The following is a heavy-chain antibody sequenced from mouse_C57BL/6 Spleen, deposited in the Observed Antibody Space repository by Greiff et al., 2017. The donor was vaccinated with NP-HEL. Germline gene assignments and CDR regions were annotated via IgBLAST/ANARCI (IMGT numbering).Heavy chain of an antibody. Sequence: DVQLQESGPGLVKPSQSLSLTCSVTGYSITSGYYWNWIRQFPGNKLEWMGYISYDGSNNYNPSLKNRISITRDTSKNQFFLKLNSVTTEDTATYYCARGGQRRLREVAWFAYWGQGTLVTVSA. CDR3: ARGGQRRLREVAWFAY. V-gene: IGHV3-6*01. D-gene: IGHD3-2*02. J-gene: IGHJ3*01. CDR2: ISYDGSN. CDR1: GYSITSGYY.